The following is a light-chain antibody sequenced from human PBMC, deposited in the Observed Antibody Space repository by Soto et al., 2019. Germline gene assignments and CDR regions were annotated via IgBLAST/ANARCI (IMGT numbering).Light chain of an antibody. V-gene: IGKV3-15*01. Sequence: EIVMAQSPATLSVSPGERATLSCRASQSVAGNLAWYQQKPGQAPRLLIYGASTRATGIPARFSGSGSGTAFNLTISSMQSEDFAVYKCQQYNNWPPWTFGQGTKVEIK. CDR3: QQYNNWPPWT. J-gene: IGKJ1*01. CDR2: GAS. CDR1: QSVAGN.